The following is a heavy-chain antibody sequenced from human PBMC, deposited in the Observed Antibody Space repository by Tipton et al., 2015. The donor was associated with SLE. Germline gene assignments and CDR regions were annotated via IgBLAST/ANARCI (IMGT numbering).Heavy chain of an antibody. CDR2: MYTSGST. J-gene: IGHJ2*01. V-gene: IGHV4-61*02. Sequence: GASITSGSFYWSWIRQSVGKGLEWIGRMYTSGSTNYNPSLRSRVTMTADTSKNQFSLKLNSLTAADTAVYYCARESCTNGICYRYFDLWGRGTLVTVSS. D-gene: IGHD2-8*01. CDR3: ARESCTNGICYRYFDL. CDR1: GASITSGSFY.